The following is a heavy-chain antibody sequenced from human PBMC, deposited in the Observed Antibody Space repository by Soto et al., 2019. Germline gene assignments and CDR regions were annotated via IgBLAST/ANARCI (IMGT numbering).Heavy chain of an antibody. Sequence: GESLKISCKGSGYSFTSYRIGWVRQMPGKGLEWMGIIYPGDSDTRYSPSFQGQVTISADKSISTAYLQWSSLKASDTAMYYCARVSRSPYYYYGMDVWGQGTTVTVSS. CDR3: ARVSRSPYYYYGMDV. D-gene: IGHD3-22*01. J-gene: IGHJ6*02. CDR2: IYPGDSDT. V-gene: IGHV5-51*01. CDR1: GYSFTSYR.